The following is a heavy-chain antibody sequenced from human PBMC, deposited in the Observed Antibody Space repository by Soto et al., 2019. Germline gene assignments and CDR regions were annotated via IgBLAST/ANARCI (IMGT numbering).Heavy chain of an antibody. CDR1: GFNFSSYA. CDR3: TKPKYRGVVVNV. Sequence: VQLLESGGALVQPGGSLRLSCAASGFNFSSYAIYWVRQAPGKGLEWVSTISNSGDTYYADSVEGRFTISRDNSKDTLYLQMNSLRAEDTAVYYCTKPKYRGVVVNVWGQGTTVTVSS. V-gene: IGHV3-23*01. D-gene: IGHD3-10*01. CDR2: ISNSGDT. J-gene: IGHJ6*02.